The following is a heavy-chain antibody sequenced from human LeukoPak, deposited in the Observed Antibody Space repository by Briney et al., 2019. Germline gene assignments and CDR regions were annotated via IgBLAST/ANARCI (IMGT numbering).Heavy chain of an antibody. D-gene: IGHD3-9*01. J-gene: IGHJ4*02. CDR2: INAGNGNT. Sequence: VASVKVSCKVSGYTLTELSMHWVRQAPGQRLEWMGWINAGNGNTKYSQKFQGRVTISRDTSASTVYMELSSLRSEDTAVYYCAREHDTLTGMSFDSWGQGTLVTVSS. V-gene: IGHV1-3*01. CDR3: AREHDTLTGMSFDS. CDR1: GYTLTELS.